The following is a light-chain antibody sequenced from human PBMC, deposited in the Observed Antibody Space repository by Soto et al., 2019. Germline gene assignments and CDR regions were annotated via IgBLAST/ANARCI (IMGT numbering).Light chain of an antibody. CDR1: QSVSSN. J-gene: IGKJ1*01. Sequence: EKVMTQSPATLSVSPGERAILSCRASQSVSSNLAWYQQKPGQAPRLLIYGASTRAIDIPARFSGSGSETEFTLTISSLQSEDFVVYYCQQYNNCPRTFGQGTKVEIK. V-gene: IGKV3-15*01. CDR3: QQYNNCPRT. CDR2: GAS.